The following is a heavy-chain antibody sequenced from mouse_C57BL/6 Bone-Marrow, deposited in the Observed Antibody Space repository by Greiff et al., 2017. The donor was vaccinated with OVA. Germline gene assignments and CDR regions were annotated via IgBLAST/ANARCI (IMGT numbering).Heavy chain of an antibody. D-gene: IGHD2-12*01. CDR2: IDPSDSYT. CDR3: ARYSPSFDY. J-gene: IGHJ2*01. Sequence: QVQLQQPGAELVKPGASVKLSCKASGYTFTSYWMQWVKQRPGQGLEWIGEIDPSDSYTNYNQKFKGKATLTVDTSSSTAYMQLSSLTSDDSAVYYCARYSPSFDYWGQGTTLTVSS. CDR1: GYTFTSYW. V-gene: IGHV1-50*01.